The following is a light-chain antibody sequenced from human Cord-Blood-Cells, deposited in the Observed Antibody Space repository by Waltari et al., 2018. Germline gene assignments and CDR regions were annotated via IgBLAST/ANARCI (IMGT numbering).Light chain of an antibody. J-gene: IGLJ3*02. Sequence: QSALTQPASVSGSPGQSITISCTGTSSDVGSYNLVSWYQQHPGKAPKLMIYEGSKRPSGVSHRFSGSKSGTTASLTISGLQAEDEADYYCCSYAGSSTWVFGGGTKLTVL. CDR3: CSYAGSSTWV. CDR2: EGS. V-gene: IGLV2-23*01. CDR1: SSDVGSYNL.